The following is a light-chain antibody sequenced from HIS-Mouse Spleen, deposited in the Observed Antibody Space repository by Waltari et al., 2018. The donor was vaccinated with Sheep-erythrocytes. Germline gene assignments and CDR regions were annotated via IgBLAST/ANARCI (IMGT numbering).Light chain of an antibody. CDR3: CSYAGSYNHV. J-gene: IGLJ1*01. CDR1: SSDVGGYTY. V-gene: IGLV2-11*01. CDR2: DVS. Sequence: QSALPQPRPVSGSPGQSVTISCTGTSSDVGGYTYVSWYQQHPGKAPKLMIYDVSKRPSGVPDRFSGSKSGNTASLTISGLQAEDEADYYCCSYAGSYNHVFATGTKVTVL.